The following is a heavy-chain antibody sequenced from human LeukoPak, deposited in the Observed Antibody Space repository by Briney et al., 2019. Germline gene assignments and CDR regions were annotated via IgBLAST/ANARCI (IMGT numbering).Heavy chain of an antibody. CDR2: IKQDGSEK. Sequence: GGSLRLSCAASGFTFSSYWMSWVRQAPGKGLEWVANIKQDGSEKYYVDSVKGRFTISRDNAKNSLYLQMNSLRAEDTAVYYCARDRYYYDSSGDDAFDIWGQGTMVTVSS. D-gene: IGHD3-22*01. V-gene: IGHV3-7*01. J-gene: IGHJ3*02. CDR3: ARDRYYYDSSGDDAFDI. CDR1: GFTFSSYW.